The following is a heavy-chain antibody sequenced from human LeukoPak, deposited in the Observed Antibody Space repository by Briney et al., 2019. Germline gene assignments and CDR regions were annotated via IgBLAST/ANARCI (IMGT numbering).Heavy chain of an antibody. J-gene: IGHJ4*02. Sequence: GGSLRLSCAASGSTFSSYAMSWVRQAPGKGLEWVSAISGSGGSTYYADSVKGRFTISRDNSKNTLYLQMNSLRAEDTAVYYCAKDRELLWGYFDYWGQGTLVTVSS. CDR2: ISGSGGST. CDR1: GSTFSSYA. D-gene: IGHD1-26*01. CDR3: AKDRELLWGYFDY. V-gene: IGHV3-23*01.